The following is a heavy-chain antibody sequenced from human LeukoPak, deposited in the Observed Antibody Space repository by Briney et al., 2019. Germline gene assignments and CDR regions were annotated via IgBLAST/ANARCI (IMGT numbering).Heavy chain of an antibody. CDR1: GFTFSSYA. D-gene: IGHD4-23*01. V-gene: IGHV3-23*01. Sequence: AGCLRLSCAASGFTFSSYAMSWVRQAPGKVLEWVSGISGSGGSTYYADSVKGRFTISRDNSKNTLYLQMNSLRAEDTAVYYCARLSTVATPGFDYWGQGTLVTVSS. CDR3: ARLSTVATPGFDY. J-gene: IGHJ4*02. CDR2: ISGSGGST.